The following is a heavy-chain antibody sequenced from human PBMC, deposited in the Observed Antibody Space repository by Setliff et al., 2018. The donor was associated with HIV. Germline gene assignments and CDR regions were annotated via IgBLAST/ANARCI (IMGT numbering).Heavy chain of an antibody. CDR1: YA. V-gene: IGHV1-69*01. CDR2: IIPIFGTA. Sequence: YAISWVRQAPGQGLEWMGGIIPIFGTANYAQKFQGRVTITADESTSTAYMELSSLRSEDTAVYYCASPTSIAVAGTHRGKDYYYYGMDVWGQGTTVTVSS. J-gene: IGHJ6*02. CDR3: ASPTSIAVAGTHRGKDYYYYGMDV. D-gene: IGHD6-19*01.